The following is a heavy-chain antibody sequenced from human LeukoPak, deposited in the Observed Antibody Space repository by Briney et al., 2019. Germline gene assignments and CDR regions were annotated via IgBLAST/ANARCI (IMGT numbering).Heavy chain of an antibody. CDR1: GFTFRSYA. CDR2: ISGSGGST. Sequence: PEGSLRLSCTASGFTFRSYAMSWVRQAPGKGLEWVSAISGSGGSTYYADSVKGRFTISRDNSKNTLYLQMNSLRAEDTAVYYCARPLRYCSSTSCYYFDYWGQGTLVTVSS. CDR3: ARPLRYCSSTSCYYFDY. V-gene: IGHV3-23*01. J-gene: IGHJ4*02. D-gene: IGHD2-2*01.